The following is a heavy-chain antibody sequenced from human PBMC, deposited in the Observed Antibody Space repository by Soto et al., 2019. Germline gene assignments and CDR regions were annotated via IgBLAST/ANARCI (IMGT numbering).Heavy chain of an antibody. CDR3: ATITPRAENAFDI. CDR1: GGTFSSYT. CDR2: IIPILGIA. J-gene: IGHJ3*02. D-gene: IGHD2-15*01. Sequence: QVQLVQSGAEVKKPGSSVKVSCKASGGTFSSYTISWVRQAPGQGLEWMGRIIPILGIANYAQKLQGRVTITADKSTSTAYMELSSLRSEDTAVYYCATITPRAENAFDIWGQGTMVTVSS. V-gene: IGHV1-69*02.